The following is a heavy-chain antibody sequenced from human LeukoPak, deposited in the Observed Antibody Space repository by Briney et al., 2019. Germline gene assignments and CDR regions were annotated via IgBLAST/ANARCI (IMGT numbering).Heavy chain of an antibody. V-gene: IGHV4-30-4*01. CDR2: IYYSGST. Sequence: SETLSLTCTVSGGSISSGDYYWSWIRQPPGKGLEWIGYIYYSGSTYYNPSLKSRVTISVDTSKNQFSLKLSSVTAADTAVYYCARETPVFAAFDIWGQGTMVTVSS. CDR3: ARETPVFAAFDI. CDR1: GGSISSGDYY. J-gene: IGHJ3*02.